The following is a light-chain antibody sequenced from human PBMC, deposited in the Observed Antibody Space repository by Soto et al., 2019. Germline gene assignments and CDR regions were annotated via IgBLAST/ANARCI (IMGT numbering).Light chain of an antibody. V-gene: IGLV4-69*01. CDR2: LNSDGSH. J-gene: IGLJ3*02. CDR3: QAWATGIRV. CDR1: SGHSIYA. Sequence: QSVLTQSPSASASLGASVKLTCTLSSGHSIYAIAWHQQQPEKGPRYLMKLNSDGSHSKGDGIPDRFSGSSSGAERYLTISSLQSEDEADYYCQAWATGIRVFGGGTKLTVL.